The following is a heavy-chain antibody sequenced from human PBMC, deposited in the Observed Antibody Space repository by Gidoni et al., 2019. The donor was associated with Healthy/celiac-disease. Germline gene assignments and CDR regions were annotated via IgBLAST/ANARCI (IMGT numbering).Heavy chain of an antibody. CDR1: GYTFTSYY. CDR3: ARGHYDSSGYSPHYYGMDV. V-gene: IGHV1-46*01. J-gene: IGHJ6*02. Sequence: QVQLVQSGAEVKKPGASVKVSCKASGYTFTSYYMHWVRQAPGQGLEWMGIINPSGGSTSYAQKFQGRVTMTRDTSTSTVYMELSSLRSEDTAVYYCARGHYDSSGYSPHYYGMDVWGQGTTVTVSS. CDR2: INPSGGST. D-gene: IGHD3-22*01.